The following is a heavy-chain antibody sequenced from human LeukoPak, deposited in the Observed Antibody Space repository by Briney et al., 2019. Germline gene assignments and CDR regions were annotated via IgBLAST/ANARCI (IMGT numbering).Heavy chain of an antibody. CDR2: IYYSGST. V-gene: IGHV4-59*08. D-gene: IGHD3-3*01. Sequence: SETLSLTCTVSGGSISSYYWSWIRQPPGKGLEWIGYIYYSGSTNYNPSLKSRVTISVDTSKNQFSLKLSSVTAAGTAVYYCARRLYRCLFDPWGQGTLVTVSS. CDR1: GGSISSYY. CDR3: ARRLYRCLFDP. J-gene: IGHJ5*02.